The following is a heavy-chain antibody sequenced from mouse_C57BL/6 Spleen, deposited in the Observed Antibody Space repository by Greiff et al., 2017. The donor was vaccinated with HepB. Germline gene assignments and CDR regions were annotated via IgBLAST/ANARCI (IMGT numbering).Heavy chain of an antibody. CDR1: GYTFTSYT. Sequence: VQLQQSGAELARPGASVKMSCKASGYTFTSYTMHWVKQRPGQGLEWIGYINPSSGYTKYNQKFKDKATLTADKSSRTAYMQLSSLTSEDSAVYYCARPITTVVATDAMDYWGQGTSVTVSS. CDR3: ARPITTVVATDAMDY. D-gene: IGHD1-1*01. V-gene: IGHV1-4*01. J-gene: IGHJ4*01. CDR2: INPSSGYT.